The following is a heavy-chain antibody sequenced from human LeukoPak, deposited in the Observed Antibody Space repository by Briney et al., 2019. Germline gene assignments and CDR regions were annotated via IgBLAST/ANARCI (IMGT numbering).Heavy chain of an antibody. J-gene: IGHJ4*02. V-gene: IGHV3-53*01. Sequence: GGSLRLSCAASGFTVSSNYMSWVRQAPGKGLEWVSVIYSGGSTYYADSVKGRFTISRDNSENTLYLQMNSLRAEDTAVYYCARHNDYGDYYFDYWGQGTLVTVSS. CDR2: IYSGGST. D-gene: IGHD4-17*01. CDR1: GFTVSSNY. CDR3: ARHNDYGDYYFDY.